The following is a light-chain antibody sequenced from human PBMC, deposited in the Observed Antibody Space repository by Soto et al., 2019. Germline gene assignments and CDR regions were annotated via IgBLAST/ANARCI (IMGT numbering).Light chain of an antibody. CDR3: QQYNNWPYT. J-gene: IGKJ2*01. Sequence: EIVMTQSPAALSVSPGEGATLSCRASQTVYSNLAWYQQKPGLAPRLLIHGASTRATGIPDRFSGSASGTEFTLTISSLRSEDFAVYYCQQYNNWPYTCGEETKVEIK. CDR2: GAS. V-gene: IGKV3-15*01. CDR1: QTVYSN.